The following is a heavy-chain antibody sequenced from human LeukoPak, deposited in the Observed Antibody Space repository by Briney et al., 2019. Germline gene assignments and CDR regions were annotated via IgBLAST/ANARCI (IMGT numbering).Heavy chain of an antibody. Sequence: GRSLRLSCAASGFTFSSYGMHWVRQAPGKGLEWVAVISYDGSNKYYADSVKGRFTISRDNSRNTLYLQMNSLRAEDTAVYYCAKPGIAAASTSPNWFDPWGQGTLVTVSS. J-gene: IGHJ5*02. CDR2: ISYDGSNK. CDR1: GFTFSSYG. CDR3: AKPGIAAASTSPNWFDP. D-gene: IGHD6-13*01. V-gene: IGHV3-30*18.